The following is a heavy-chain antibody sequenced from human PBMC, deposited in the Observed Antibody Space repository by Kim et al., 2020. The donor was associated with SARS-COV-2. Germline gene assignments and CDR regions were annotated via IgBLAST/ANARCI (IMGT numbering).Heavy chain of an antibody. CDR2: IYYTGRT. CDR1: GGSISTYY. Sequence: SETLSLTCTVSGGSISTYYWTWIRQPPGKGLEWIGYIYYTGRTDYNPSLGSRVTIEVVTSKNQFSLNLNSVNAVDTAVYYCERGSTVPNRGYYYYGMDV. J-gene: IGHJ6*01. D-gene: IGHD4-17*01. CDR3: ERGSTVPNRGYYYYGMDV. V-gene: IGHV4-59*01.